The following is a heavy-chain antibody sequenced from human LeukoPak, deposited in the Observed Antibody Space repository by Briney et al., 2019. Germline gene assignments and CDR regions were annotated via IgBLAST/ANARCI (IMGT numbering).Heavy chain of an antibody. CDR2: IKPDGSES. CDR3: ARDLTMIVPGAFDI. Sequence: GGSLRLSCAISGFTFSRYWMTWVRQAPGKGLECVAIIKPDGSESYYGDSVKGRFTISRDNAKDSLYLQMKSLRAEDTAVYYCARDLTMIVPGAFDIWGHGTTVIVSS. V-gene: IGHV3-7*01. D-gene: IGHD3-22*01. CDR1: GFTFSRYW. J-gene: IGHJ3*02.